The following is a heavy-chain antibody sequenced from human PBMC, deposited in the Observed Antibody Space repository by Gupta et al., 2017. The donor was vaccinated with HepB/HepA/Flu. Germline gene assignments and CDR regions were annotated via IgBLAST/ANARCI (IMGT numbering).Heavy chain of an antibody. CDR2: ISTGGNT. J-gene: IGHJ4*02. V-gene: IGHV3-66*01. CDR3: ATLTYYYDSSGFPAPY. D-gene: IGHD3-22*01. CDR1: GFTVSSNY. Sequence: EVQVVESGGGLVQPGGSLRLSCAASGFTVSSNYMSWVRQAPRKGLEWVSVISTGGNTYYADSVKGRFTISRDSSRNTVYLEMIRLRAEDTAVYYCATLTYYYDSSGFPAPYWGQGTLVTVSS.